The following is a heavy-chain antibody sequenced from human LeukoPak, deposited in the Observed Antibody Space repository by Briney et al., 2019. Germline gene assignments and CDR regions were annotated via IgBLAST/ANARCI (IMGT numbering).Heavy chain of an antibody. V-gene: IGHV3-21*01. CDR2: ISSSSSYI. D-gene: IGHD3-10*01. CDR1: GFTFSSYS. Sequence: PGGSVRLSCAASGFTFSSYSMNWVRQAPGKGLEWVSSISSSSSYIYYADSVKGRFTISRDNAKNSVYLQMNSLRAEDTAVYYCARNYYGSGSYPGFDPWGQGTLVTVST. J-gene: IGHJ5*02. CDR3: ARNYYGSGSYPGFDP.